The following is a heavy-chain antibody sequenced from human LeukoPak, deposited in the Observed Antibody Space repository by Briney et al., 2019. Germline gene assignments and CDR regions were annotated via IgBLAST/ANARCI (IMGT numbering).Heavy chain of an antibody. Sequence: PGGSLRLSCAASGFTFSNYYMAWIRQAPGKGLEWVSGISWNSGSIGYADSVKGRFTISRDNAKNSLYLQMNSLRAEDTALYYCAKGRIAVAGLHFDYWGQGTLVTVSS. CDR2: ISWNSGSI. J-gene: IGHJ4*02. CDR1: GFTFSNYY. D-gene: IGHD6-19*01. CDR3: AKGRIAVAGLHFDY. V-gene: IGHV3-9*01.